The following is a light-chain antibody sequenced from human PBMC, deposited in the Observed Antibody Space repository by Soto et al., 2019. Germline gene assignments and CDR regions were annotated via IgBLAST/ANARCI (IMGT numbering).Light chain of an antibody. CDR1: QSVSSY. CDR2: DAS. V-gene: IGKV3D-15*01. CDR3: QQYNIWPLT. Sequence: EIVLTQSPATLSLSPGERATLSCRASQSVSSYLAWYQQKPGQAPRLLIYDASNRATGIPARFSGSGSGTEFTLTIATLQSEDFAVYYCQQYNIWPLTFGGGTKVDIK. J-gene: IGKJ4*01.